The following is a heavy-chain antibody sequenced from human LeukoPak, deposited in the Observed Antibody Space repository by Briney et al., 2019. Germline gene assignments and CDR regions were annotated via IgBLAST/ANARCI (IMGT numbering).Heavy chain of an antibody. D-gene: IGHD1-26*01. CDR3: AKGGKWDVTPFDY. Sequence: GGSLRLSCAASGFTFTSYSMNWVRQAPGKGLEWVSTISGGGGSTYYADSVKGRFPISRDNSKNTLYLQVNSLRAEDTAVYYCAKGGKWDVTPFDYWGQGTLVTVSS. J-gene: IGHJ4*02. V-gene: IGHV3-23*01. CDR1: GFTFTSYS. CDR2: ISGGGGST.